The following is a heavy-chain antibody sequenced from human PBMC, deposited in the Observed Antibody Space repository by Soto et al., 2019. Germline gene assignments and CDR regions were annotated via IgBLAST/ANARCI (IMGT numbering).Heavy chain of an antibody. CDR2: IYYSGST. CDR1: GGSISSSSYY. V-gene: IGHV4-39*01. D-gene: IGHD3-3*01. Sequence: SETLSLTCTVSGGSISSSSYYWGWIRQPPGKGLEWIGCIYYSGSTYYNPSLKSRVTISVDTSKNQFSLKLSSVTAADTAVYYCARQTYYDFWSGPSPEDWFDPWGQGTLVTVSS. CDR3: ARQTYYDFWSGPSPEDWFDP. J-gene: IGHJ5*02.